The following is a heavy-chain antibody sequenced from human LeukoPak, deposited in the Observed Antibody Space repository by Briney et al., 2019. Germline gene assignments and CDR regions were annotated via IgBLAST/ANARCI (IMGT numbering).Heavy chain of an antibody. D-gene: IGHD2-2*01. Sequence: GGSLRLSCAASGFTFSSYWMSWVRQAPGKGLEWVANIKQDGSEKYYVDSVKGRFTISRDNAKNSLYLQMNSLRAEDTAVYYCARVPATVSDYFDYWGQGTLVTVSS. CDR2: IKQDGSEK. V-gene: IGHV3-7*01. J-gene: IGHJ4*02. CDR1: GFTFSSYW. CDR3: ARVPATVSDYFDY.